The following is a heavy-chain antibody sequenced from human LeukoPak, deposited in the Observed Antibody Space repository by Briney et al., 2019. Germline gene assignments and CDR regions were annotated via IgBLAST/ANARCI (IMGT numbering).Heavy chain of an antibody. CDR2: IGKRDDT. V-gene: IGHV3-13*01. J-gene: IGHJ4*02. Sequence: GGSLRLSCAASGFTFSAYDMHWVRQAAGKGLEWVSSIGKRDDTYYIDSVKGRFTISRENAKNSLYLQMNSLRTGDTAVYYCARDFALQGYWGQGTLVTVSS. CDR3: ARDFALQGY. D-gene: IGHD3-3*01. CDR1: GFTFSAYD.